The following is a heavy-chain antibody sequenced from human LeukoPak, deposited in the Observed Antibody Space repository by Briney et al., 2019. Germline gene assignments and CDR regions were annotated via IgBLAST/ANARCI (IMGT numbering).Heavy chain of an antibody. D-gene: IGHD3-9*01. CDR2: IYPGDSDT. CDR3: ARSREYYDILTGINWFDP. CDR1: GYSFTSYW. J-gene: IGHJ5*02. Sequence: GESLKISCKGSGYSFTSYWIGWVRQMPGKGLEWMGIIYPGDSDTRYSPSFQGQVTISADKSISTAYLQWSSLKASDTAMYYCARSREYYDILTGINWFDPWGQGTLVTVSS. V-gene: IGHV5-51*01.